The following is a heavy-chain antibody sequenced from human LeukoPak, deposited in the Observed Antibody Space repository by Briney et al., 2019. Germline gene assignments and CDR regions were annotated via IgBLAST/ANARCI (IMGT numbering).Heavy chain of an antibody. CDR2: IYTSGST. CDR3: ARDTVVAAYDNWFAP. CDR1: GGSISSGSYY. D-gene: IGHD6-6*01. Sequence: SETLSLTCTVSGGSISSGSYYWSWIRQPAGKGLEWIGRIYTSGSTNYNPSLKSRVTISVDPSNNQFSLKLSSVTAADTAVYYCARDTVVAAYDNWFAPWGQGTLVTVSS. V-gene: IGHV4-61*02. J-gene: IGHJ5*02.